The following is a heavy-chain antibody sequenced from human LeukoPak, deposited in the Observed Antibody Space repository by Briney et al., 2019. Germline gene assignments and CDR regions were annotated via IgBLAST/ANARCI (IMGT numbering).Heavy chain of an antibody. V-gene: IGHV3-11*01. D-gene: IGHD1-26*01. Sequence: PGGSLRLSCAASGFTFSDYYMSWIRQAPGKGLEWLSYISSSGSTIYYADSVKGRFTISRDNAKNSLYLQMNSLRAEDTAIYYCVRDRGTYRPIDYWGQGTLVTVSS. J-gene: IGHJ4*02. CDR1: GFTFSDYY. CDR2: ISSSGSTI. CDR3: VRDRGTYRPIDY.